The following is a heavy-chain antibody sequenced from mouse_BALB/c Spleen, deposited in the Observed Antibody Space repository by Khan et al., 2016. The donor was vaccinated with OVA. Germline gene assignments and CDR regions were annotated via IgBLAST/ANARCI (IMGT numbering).Heavy chain of an antibody. Sequence: VQLQESGPGLVAPSQSLSITCTVSGFSLTGYGVNWVRQPPGKGLEWLGMIWGDGNTDYNSALKSRLSISKDNSKSQVFLKMNSLQTDDTAMYYGARAYYGNYREAMDYWGQGTSGTVSS. CDR3: ARAYYGNYREAMDY. CDR2: IWGDGNT. J-gene: IGHJ4*01. V-gene: IGHV2-6-7*01. CDR1: GFSLTGYG. D-gene: IGHD2-10*01.